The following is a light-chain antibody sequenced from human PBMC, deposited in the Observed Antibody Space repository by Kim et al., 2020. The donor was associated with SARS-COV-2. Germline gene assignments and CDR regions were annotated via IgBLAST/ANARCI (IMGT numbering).Light chain of an antibody. Sequence: VSPGERATLSCRASQSVTSHLGWYQQKFGQAPSLLIYDVSTRATGIPARFSGSGSGTDFTLTISSLQSEDFAVYFCQQYKNWPSTFGQGTKVDIK. J-gene: IGKJ1*01. CDR2: DVS. CDR3: QQYKNWPST. V-gene: IGKV3-15*01. CDR1: QSVTSH.